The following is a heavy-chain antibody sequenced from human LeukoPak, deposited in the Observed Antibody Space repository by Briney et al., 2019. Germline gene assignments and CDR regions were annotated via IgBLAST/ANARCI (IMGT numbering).Heavy chain of an antibody. CDR3: ARGPLRCFDY. CDR2: TYYRSKWYF. Sequence: SQTLSLTCAISGDSVSSNSTTWNWIRQSPSRGLEWLGRTYYRSKWYFDYAVAVKSRITIKPDTSKNQFSLQLNSVTPEDTAVYYCARGPLRCFDYWGQGSLVTVSS. J-gene: IGHJ4*02. D-gene: IGHD4-17*01. CDR1: GDSVSSNSTT. V-gene: IGHV6-1*01.